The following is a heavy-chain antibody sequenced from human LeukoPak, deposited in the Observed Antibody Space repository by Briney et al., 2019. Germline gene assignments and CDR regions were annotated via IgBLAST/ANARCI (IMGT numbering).Heavy chain of an antibody. CDR1: GYTFTGYY. CDR3: ARDIVVVVAATGYYYGMDV. CDR2: INPNSGGT. J-gene: IGHJ6*02. D-gene: IGHD2-15*01. V-gene: IGHV1-2*02. Sequence: ASVTVSCKASGYTFTGYYMHWVRQAPGQGLEWMGWINPNSGGTNYAQKFQGRVTMTRDTSISTAYMELSRLRSDDTAVYYCARDIVVVVAATGYYYGMDVWGQGTTVTVSS.